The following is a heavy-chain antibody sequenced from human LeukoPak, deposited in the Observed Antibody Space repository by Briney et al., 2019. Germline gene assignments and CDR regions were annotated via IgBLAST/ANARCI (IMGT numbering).Heavy chain of an antibody. D-gene: IGHD3-22*01. J-gene: IGHJ4*02. CDR2: INPSGGST. CDR1: GYTFTSYY. V-gene: IGHV1-46*01. Sequence: ASVKVSCKASGYTFTSYYMHWVRQAPGQGLEWMGIINPSGGSTSYAQKFQGRVTMTRDTSTSTVYMELSSLRSEDTAVYYCARETDPSYYYDSSGYFDYWGQGTLVTVSS. CDR3: ARETDPSYYYDSSGYFDY.